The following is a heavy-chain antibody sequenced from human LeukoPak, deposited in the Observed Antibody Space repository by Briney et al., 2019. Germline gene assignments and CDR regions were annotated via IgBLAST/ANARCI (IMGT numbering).Heavy chain of an antibody. Sequence: PGGSLRLSCAASGFTFSTYAMSWIRQAPGKGLEWVSYIGSTSSHTNYADSVKGRFTISRDNAKNSLYLQMNSLRAEDTAVYYCARGGRYYFDNWGQGTLVTVSS. CDR3: ARGGRYYFDN. D-gene: IGHD1-26*01. CDR1: GFTFSTYA. CDR2: IGSTSSHT. V-gene: IGHV3-11*06. J-gene: IGHJ4*02.